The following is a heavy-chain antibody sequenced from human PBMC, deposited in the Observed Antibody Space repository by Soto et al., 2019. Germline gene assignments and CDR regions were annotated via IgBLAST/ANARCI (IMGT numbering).Heavy chain of an antibody. CDR3: AREVIVAYYYYGMDV. V-gene: IGHV4-34*01. CDR1: RWPFIAFY. J-gene: IGHJ6*04. CDR2: INHSGST. Sequence: SETLSLTSSVYRWPFIAFYWGCIRQPPGKGLEWIGEINHSGSTNYNPSLKSRVTISVDTSKNQFSLKLSSVTAADTAVYYCAREVIVAYYYYGMDVWGKGTTVS. D-gene: IGHD5-12*01.